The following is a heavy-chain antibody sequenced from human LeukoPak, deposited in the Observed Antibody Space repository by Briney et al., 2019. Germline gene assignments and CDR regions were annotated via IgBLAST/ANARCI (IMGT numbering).Heavy chain of an antibody. CDR1: GFTFSDYY. D-gene: IGHD3-22*01. J-gene: IGHJ6*04. CDR2: ISSSGSTI. CDR3: AKDGDYYDSSGYYRTVMMDV. V-gene: IGHV3-11*04. Sequence: KTGGSLRLSCAASGFTFSDYYMSWIRQAPGKGLEWVSYISSSGSTIYYADSVRGRFTISRDNAKNSLYLQMNSLRAEDTAVYYCAKDGDYYDSSGYYRTVMMDVWGKGTTVTISS.